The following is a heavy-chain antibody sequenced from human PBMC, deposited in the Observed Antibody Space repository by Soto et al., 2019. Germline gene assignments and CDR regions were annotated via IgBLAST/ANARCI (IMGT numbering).Heavy chain of an antibody. V-gene: IGHV5-51*01. CDR3: ARTPPLYSSSWPQEFDY. CDR1: GYSFTNYW. J-gene: IGHJ4*02. D-gene: IGHD6-13*01. CDR2: IFPGDSDT. Sequence: GESLQISCKGSGYSFTNYWIGRVRQMPGKGLEWMGLIFPGDSDTRYSPSFQGQVTISADKSINTAYLHWSSLRASDTAIYYCARTPPLYSSSWPQEFDYWGRGTLVIGSS.